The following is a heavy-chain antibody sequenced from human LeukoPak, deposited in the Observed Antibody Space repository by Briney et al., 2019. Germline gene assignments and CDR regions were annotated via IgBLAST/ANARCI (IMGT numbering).Heavy chain of an antibody. Sequence: GGSLRLSCAASGFTFSSYAMGWARQAPGKGLEWVSAITASGGNIYYADSVKGRFTISRDNSKNTLYLQVNSLRAEDTAVYYCAKGNGYSYGRYYFDYWGQGTLVTVSS. D-gene: IGHD5-18*01. V-gene: IGHV3-23*01. J-gene: IGHJ4*02. CDR1: GFTFSSYA. CDR3: AKGNGYSYGRYYFDY. CDR2: ITASGGNI.